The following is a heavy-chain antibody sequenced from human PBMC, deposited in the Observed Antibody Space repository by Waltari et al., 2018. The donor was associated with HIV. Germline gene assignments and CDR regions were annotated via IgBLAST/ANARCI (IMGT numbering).Heavy chain of an antibody. CDR1: GFTFSSYA. CDR2: SSGGGGST. V-gene: IGHV3-23*01. CDR3: AKDRTPGGLFDI. J-gene: IGHJ3*02. Sequence: EVQLLESGGGLVQPGGSLRLSCAASGFTFSSYAMSGVRQAPGNGREGVSASSGGGGSTYYADSMKCRFTISRDNSKNTLYLQMNSLRAEDTAVYYCAKDRTPGGLFDIWGQGTMVTVSS. D-gene: IGHD2-8*02.